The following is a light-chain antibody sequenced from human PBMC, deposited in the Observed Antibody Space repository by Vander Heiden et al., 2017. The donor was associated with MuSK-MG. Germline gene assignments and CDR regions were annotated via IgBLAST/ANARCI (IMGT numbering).Light chain of an antibody. Sequence: EIVLTQSPASLSLSPGERATLSCRASQAISSSLFWYQQTPGQSPRLLIYDASNRASGVPPRFSGSGSGTDFTLTISSLDPEDFAVYYCQQRSNWPRTFGQGTKLEIK. CDR2: DAS. CDR1: QAISSS. J-gene: IGKJ2*01. CDR3: QQRSNWPRT. V-gene: IGKV3-11*01.